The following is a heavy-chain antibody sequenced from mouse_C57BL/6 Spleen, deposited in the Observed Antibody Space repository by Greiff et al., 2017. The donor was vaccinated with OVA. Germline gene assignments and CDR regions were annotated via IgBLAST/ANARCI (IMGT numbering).Heavy chain of an antibody. CDR1: GFTFTDYY. D-gene: IGHD1-1*01. CDR2: IRNKANGYTT. V-gene: IGHV7-3*01. CDR3: ARDYGSSGGFAY. Sequence: EVKLMESGGGLVQPGGSLSLSCAASGFTFTDYYMSWVRQPPGKALEWLGFIRNKANGYTTEYSASVKGRFTISRDNSQSILYLQMNALRAEDSATYYCARDYGSSGGFAYWGQGTLVTVSA. J-gene: IGHJ3*01.